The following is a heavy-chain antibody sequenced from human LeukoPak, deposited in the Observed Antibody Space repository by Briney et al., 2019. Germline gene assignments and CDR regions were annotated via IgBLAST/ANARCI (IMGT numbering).Heavy chain of an antibody. Sequence: PGGSLRLSCVGSGFTFSRFAMSWVRQAAGSGLEWVSAIRADGGNTYYADSVKGRFTVSRDNSKNTLFLQMNSLRADDTAAYYCAKSPQWEPRYFEVWGRGTLVAVSS. CDR3: AKSPQWEPRYFEV. CDR1: GFTFSRFA. J-gene: IGHJ2*01. D-gene: IGHD1-26*01. V-gene: IGHV3-23*01. CDR2: IRADGGNT.